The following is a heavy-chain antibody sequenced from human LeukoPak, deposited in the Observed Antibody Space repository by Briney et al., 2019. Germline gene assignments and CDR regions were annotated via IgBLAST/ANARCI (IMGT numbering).Heavy chain of an antibody. V-gene: IGHV3-11*04. CDR2: ISSSGSTI. Sequence: NPGGSLRLSCAASGFTFSDYYMSWIRQAPGKGLEWVSYISSSGSTIYYADSVKGRFTISRDNAKNSLYLQMNSLRAEDTAVYYCAKDHRNDFWSGFHPWGQGTLVTVSS. CDR3: AKDHRNDFWSGFHP. D-gene: IGHD3-3*01. CDR1: GFTFSDYY. J-gene: IGHJ5*02.